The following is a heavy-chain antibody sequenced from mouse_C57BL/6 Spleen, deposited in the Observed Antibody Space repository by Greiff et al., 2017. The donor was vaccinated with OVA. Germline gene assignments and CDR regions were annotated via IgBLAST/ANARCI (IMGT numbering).Heavy chain of an antibody. D-gene: IGHD3-3*01. J-gene: IGHJ4*01. V-gene: IGHV1-80*01. Sequence: QVQLQQSGAELVQPGASVKLSCKASGYAFSSYWMNWVKQRPGKGLEWIGQIYPGDGDSNSNGKFKGKATLTADKSSSTAYMQLSSLTSDNSAVYCGARGDGEMDYWGQGTSVTVSS. CDR3: ARGDGEMDY. CDR1: GYAFSSYW. CDR2: IYPGDGDS.